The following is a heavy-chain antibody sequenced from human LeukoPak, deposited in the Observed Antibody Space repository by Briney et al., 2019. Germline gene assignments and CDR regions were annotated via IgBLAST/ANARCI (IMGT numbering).Heavy chain of an antibody. V-gene: IGHV5-51*01. CDR3: AICNYDTSAYYSPFDY. J-gene: IGHJ4*02. D-gene: IGHD3-22*01. CDR2: IYPGDSDT. Sequence: GESLKISCKGSGYSFTSYWIGWVRQMPGKGLEWMGVIYPGDSDTRYSPSFQGQVTISVDKSITTAYLQWSSLKASDTAMYYCAICNYDTSAYYSPFDYWGQGTLVTVSS. CDR1: GYSFTSYW.